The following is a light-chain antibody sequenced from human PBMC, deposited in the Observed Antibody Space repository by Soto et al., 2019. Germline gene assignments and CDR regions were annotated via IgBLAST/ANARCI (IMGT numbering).Light chain of an antibody. V-gene: IGKV3-11*01. J-gene: IGKJ5*01. CDR3: QRRSNWPST. CDR1: QSVSSY. CDR2: DAS. Sequence: EIVLTQSPATLSLSPGERATLSCRASQSVSSYLAWYQQKPVQAPRLLIYDASNRTTGIPARFSASGSGTAFALSFSSLEPEDFVVYYCQRRSNWPSTCGQGTRLEMK.